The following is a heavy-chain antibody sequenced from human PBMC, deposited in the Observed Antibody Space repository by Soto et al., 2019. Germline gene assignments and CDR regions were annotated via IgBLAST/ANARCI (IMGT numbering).Heavy chain of an antibody. CDR3: ASDVAVYYYGMDV. V-gene: IGHV4-31*03. CDR1: GGSISSGGYY. J-gene: IGHJ6*02. Sequence: SETLSLTCTVSGGSISSGGYYWSWIRQHPGKGLEWIGYIYYSGSTYYNPSLKSRVTISVDTSKNQFSLKLSSVTAADTAVYYCASDVAVYYYGMDVWGQGTTVTVSS. CDR2: IYYSGST.